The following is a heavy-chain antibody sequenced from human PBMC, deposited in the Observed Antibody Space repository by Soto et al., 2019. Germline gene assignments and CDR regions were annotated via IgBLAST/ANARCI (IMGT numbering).Heavy chain of an antibody. CDR3: ARPYQNDFGDN. V-gene: IGHV4-39*01. CDR1: GGSISSSSYY. D-gene: IGHD4-17*01. CDR2: IYYSGST. J-gene: IGHJ4*02. Sequence: QLQLQESCPGLVKPSETLSLTCTVSGGSISSSSYYWGWIRQPPGKGLEWIGSIYYSGSTYYNPSLQGRFTTSVETYKNQFSLKLTTVTAADTVVYYCARPYQNDFGDNWGQGNLVTVSA.